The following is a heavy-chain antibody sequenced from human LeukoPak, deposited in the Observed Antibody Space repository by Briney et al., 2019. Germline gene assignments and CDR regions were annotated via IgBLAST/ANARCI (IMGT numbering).Heavy chain of an antibody. CDR3: AKSYSNLLLGIDV. Sequence: GGSLRLSCAASRFTLSSYYMTWVRQAPGKGLEWVSVIYSGGSTYYPDSVTGRVAISRDNSNNTVFLPMNIVRAEDRAVYYCAKSYSNLLLGIDVWGQGTTVTVSS. V-gene: IGHV3-66*01. CDR2: IYSGGST. D-gene: IGHD4-11*01. CDR1: RFTLSSYY. J-gene: IGHJ6*02.